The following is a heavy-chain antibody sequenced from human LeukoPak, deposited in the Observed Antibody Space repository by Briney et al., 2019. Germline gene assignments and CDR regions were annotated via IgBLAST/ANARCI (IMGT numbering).Heavy chain of an antibody. D-gene: IGHD4-11*01. CDR1: GFTFSSYE. V-gene: IGHV3-48*03. CDR3: ASVFYSNRYFDY. J-gene: IGHJ4*02. Sequence: GGSLRLSCAASGFTFSSYEMNWVRQAPGKGLEWVSYISSSGSTIYYADSVKGRFTISRDNAKNSLYLQMNRLRAEDTAVYYCASVFYSNRYFDYWGQGTLVTVSS. CDR2: ISSSGSTI.